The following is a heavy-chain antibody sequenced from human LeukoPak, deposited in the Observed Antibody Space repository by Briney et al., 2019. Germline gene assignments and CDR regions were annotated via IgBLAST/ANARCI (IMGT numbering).Heavy chain of an antibody. CDR1: GGSISSSSYY. V-gene: IGHV4-39*07. Sequence: SETLSLTCTVSGGSISSSSYYWGWIRQPPGKGLEWIGSIYYSGSTNYNPSLKSRVTISVDKSKNQFSLKLSSVTAADTAVYYCARDAVGATRWFDPWGQGTLVTVSS. CDR3: ARDAVGATRWFDP. J-gene: IGHJ5*02. D-gene: IGHD1-26*01. CDR2: IYYSGST.